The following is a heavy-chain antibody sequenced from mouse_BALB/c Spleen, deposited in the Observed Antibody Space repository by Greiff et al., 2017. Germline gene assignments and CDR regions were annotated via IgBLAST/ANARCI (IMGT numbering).Heavy chain of an antibody. CDR3: ARSRDYYGSLDY. V-gene: IGHV1-31*01. Sequence: VQLQQSGPELVKPGASVKISCKASGYSFTGYYMHWVKQSHVKSLEWIGRINPYNGATSYNQNFKDKASLTVDKSSSTAYMELHSLTSEDSAVYYCARSRDYYGSLDYWGQGTTLTVSS. D-gene: IGHD1-1*01. J-gene: IGHJ2*01. CDR2: INPYNGAT. CDR1: GYSFTGYY.